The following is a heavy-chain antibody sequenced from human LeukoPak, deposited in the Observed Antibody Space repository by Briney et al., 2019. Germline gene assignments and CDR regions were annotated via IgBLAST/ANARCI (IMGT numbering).Heavy chain of an antibody. Sequence: GGSLRLSCAASGFTFSSYWMSWVRQAPGKGLEWVANIKQDGSEKYYVDSVKGRFTISRDNAKNSLYLQMNSLRAEDTAVYYCARATMVRGPRGYYDYWGQGTLVTVSS. CDR2: IKQDGSEK. D-gene: IGHD3-10*01. J-gene: IGHJ4*02. CDR1: GFTFSSYW. CDR3: ARATMVRGPRGYYDY. V-gene: IGHV3-7*01.